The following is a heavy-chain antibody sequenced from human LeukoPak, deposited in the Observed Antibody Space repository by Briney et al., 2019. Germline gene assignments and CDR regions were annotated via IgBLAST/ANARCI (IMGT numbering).Heavy chain of an antibody. CDR3: AKDAIAVTGRSWYFAL. CDR1: GFTFNSYA. V-gene: IGHV3-23*01. Sequence: QPGGSLRLSCAASGFTFNSYAMNWVRQAPGKGLEWVSGISGSGDNTYYADSVKGRFTISRENSNNTLYVQMNSLRAEDTAVYYCAKDAIAVTGRSWYFALWGRGTLVTVSS. J-gene: IGHJ2*01. CDR2: ISGSGDNT. D-gene: IGHD6-19*01.